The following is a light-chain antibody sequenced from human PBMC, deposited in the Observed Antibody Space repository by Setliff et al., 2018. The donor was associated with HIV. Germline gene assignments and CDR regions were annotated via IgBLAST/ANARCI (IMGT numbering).Light chain of an antibody. CDR3: FSYTNTYTFV. Sequence: QSVLSQPASVSGSPGQSITISCTGTPSDVGGFTLVSWYHKYPDRVPKLIIYDVSKRPSSVSDRFSGSKSANTASLTISGLQSEEEADYFCFSYTNTYTFVFGTGTKVTV. J-gene: IGLJ1*01. CDR1: PSDVGGFTL. CDR2: DVS. V-gene: IGLV2-14*01.